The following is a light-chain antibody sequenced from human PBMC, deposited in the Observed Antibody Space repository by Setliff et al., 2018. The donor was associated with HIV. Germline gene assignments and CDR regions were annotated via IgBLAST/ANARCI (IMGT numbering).Light chain of an antibody. V-gene: IGLV2-14*02. CDR1: TSDIGSYNL. CDR3: NSYTSTTFYV. CDR2: EVN. J-gene: IGLJ1*01. Sequence: QSVLTQPASVSGSPGQSITTSCSGNTSDIGSYNLVSWYQQHPGKAPRLTIFEVNKRASGVSPRFSGSKSGNTASLTISGLQAEDEADYYCNSYTSTTFYVFGSGTKV.